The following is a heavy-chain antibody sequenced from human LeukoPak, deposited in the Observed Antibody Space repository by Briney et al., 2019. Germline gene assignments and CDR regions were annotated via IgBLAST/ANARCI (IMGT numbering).Heavy chain of an antibody. CDR1: VYTLTELS. D-gene: IGHD5-24*01. CDR2: FEPEDGET. J-gene: IGHJ4*02. CDR3: ATGRGGRWLQRRQFDY. Sequence: GASVKVSCKVSVYTLTELSMHWVRQAPGKGLEWMGGFEPEDGETIYAQKFQGRVTMTEDTSTDTAYMELSSLRSEDTAVYYCATGRGGRWLQRRQFDYWGQGTLVTVSS. V-gene: IGHV1-24*01.